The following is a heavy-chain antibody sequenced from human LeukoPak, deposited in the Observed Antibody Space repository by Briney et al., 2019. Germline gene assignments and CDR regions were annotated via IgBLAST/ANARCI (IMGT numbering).Heavy chain of an antibody. J-gene: IGHJ5*02. Sequence: ASVKVSCKASGYTFTSYDINWVRQATGQGLEWMGWMSLNSGYTGYAQKFQGRVTMTRDTSISTAYMELSSLRSEDTAVYYCARDYGANSGWFDPWGQGTLVTVSS. CDR2: MSLNSGYT. CDR1: GYTFTSYD. D-gene: IGHD4-23*01. CDR3: ARDYGANSGWFDP. V-gene: IGHV1-8*01.